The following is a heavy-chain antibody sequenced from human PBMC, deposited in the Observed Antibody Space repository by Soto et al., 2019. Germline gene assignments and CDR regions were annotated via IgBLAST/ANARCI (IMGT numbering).Heavy chain of an antibody. CDR1: GGSISSGGYY. CDR2: IDYSGST. V-gene: IGHV4-31*03. Sequence: NPSETLSLTCTVSGGSISSGGYYWSWIRQHPGKGLEWIGYIDYSGSTYYNPSLKSRVTISVDTSKNQFSLKLSSVTAADTAVYYCARGIAARNSFVYWGQGTLVTVSS. D-gene: IGHD6-6*01. CDR3: ARGIAARNSFVY. J-gene: IGHJ4*02.